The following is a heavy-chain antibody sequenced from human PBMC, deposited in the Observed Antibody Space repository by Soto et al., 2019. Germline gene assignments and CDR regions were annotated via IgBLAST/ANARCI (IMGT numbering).Heavy chain of an antibody. CDR3: ARDNGSKTTVTTLYYFDY. Sequence: GGSLRLSCAASGFTLSGYAMDWVRQAPGKGLEYVSGISSNGVGTYYANSVQGRFTISRDNSKNTVYLQMGSLRSEDTAVYYCARDNGSKTTVTTLYYFDYWGQGTLVTVS. V-gene: IGHV3-64*01. D-gene: IGHD4-17*01. J-gene: IGHJ4*02. CDR1: GFTLSGYA. CDR2: ISSNGVGT.